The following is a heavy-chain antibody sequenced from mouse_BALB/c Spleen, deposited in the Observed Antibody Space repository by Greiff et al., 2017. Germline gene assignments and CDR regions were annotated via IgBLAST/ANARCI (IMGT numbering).Heavy chain of an antibody. CDR3: ARWGGNYVGMDY. D-gene: IGHD2-1*01. V-gene: IGHV1-4*01. CDR2: INPSSGYT. J-gene: IGHJ4*01. CDR1: GYTFTSYT. Sequence: QVQLQQSGAELARPGASVKMSCKASGYTFTSYTMHWVKQRPGQGLEWIGYINPSSGYTNYNQKFKDKATLTADKSSSTAYMQLSSLTSEDSAVYYCARWGGNYVGMDYWGQGTSVTVSS.